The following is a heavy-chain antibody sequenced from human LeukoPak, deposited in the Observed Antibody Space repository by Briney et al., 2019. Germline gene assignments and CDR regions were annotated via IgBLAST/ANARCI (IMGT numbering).Heavy chain of an antibody. CDR3: ARDGESMVRKFDY. CDR2: INPNSGGT. CDR1: GYTFTGYY. V-gene: IGHV1-2*02. Sequence: ASVNVSCKASGYTFTGYYMHWVRQAPGQGLEWMGWINPNSGGTNYAQKFQGRVTMTRDTSISTAYMELSRLRSDDTAVYYCARDGESMVRKFDYWGQGTLVTVSS. J-gene: IGHJ4*02. D-gene: IGHD3-10*01.